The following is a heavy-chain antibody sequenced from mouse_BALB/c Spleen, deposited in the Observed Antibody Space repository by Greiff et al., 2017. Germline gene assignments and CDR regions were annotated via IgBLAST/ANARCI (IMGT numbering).Heavy chain of an antibody. CDR3: ARRWSHYAMDY. D-gene: IGHD2-3*01. Sequence: QVQLKQSGAELAKPGASVKMSCKASGYTFTSYWMHWVKQRPGQGLEWIGYINPSTGYTEYNQKFKDKATLTADKSSSTAYMQLSSLTSEDSAVYYCARRWSHYAMDYWGQGTSVTVSS. CDR1: GYTFTSYW. CDR2: INPSTGYT. V-gene: IGHV1-7*01. J-gene: IGHJ4*01.